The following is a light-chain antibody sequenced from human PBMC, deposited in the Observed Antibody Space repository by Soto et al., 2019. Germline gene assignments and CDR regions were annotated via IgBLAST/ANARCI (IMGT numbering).Light chain of an antibody. CDR1: SSDVGGYNY. V-gene: IGLV2-8*01. Sequence: QSALTQPPSASGSPGQSVTISCTGTSSDVGGYNYVSWYQQHPGKAPKLMIYEVSKRPSGVPDRFSGSKSGNTASLTVSGLQAEDEADYYCSSFAGNSNSVFGTVTKVPVL. CDR3: SSFAGNSNSV. J-gene: IGLJ1*01. CDR2: EVS.